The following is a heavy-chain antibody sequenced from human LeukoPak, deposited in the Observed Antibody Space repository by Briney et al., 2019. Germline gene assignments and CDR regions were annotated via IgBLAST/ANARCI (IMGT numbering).Heavy chain of an antibody. J-gene: IGHJ4*02. D-gene: IGHD2-2*01. CDR2: ISSSGSAI. V-gene: IGHV3-48*03. Sequence: GGSLRLSCAASGFIFTNYEMNWVRQAPGKGLEWVSYISSSGSAIYYAGSVKGRFTISRDNAKNSLYLQMNSLRAEDTAIYYCARVNKGYCSSTSCSPDSDYGYWGQGTLVTVSS. CDR3: ARVNKGYCSSTSCSPDSDYGY. CDR1: GFIFTNYE.